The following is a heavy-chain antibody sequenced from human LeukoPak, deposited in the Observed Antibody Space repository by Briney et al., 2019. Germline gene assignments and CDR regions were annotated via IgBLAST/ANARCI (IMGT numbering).Heavy chain of an antibody. V-gene: IGHV1-46*01. D-gene: IGHD5-24*01. CDR2: INPSGGST. CDR1: GYAFTSYY. Sequence: GASVKFSCKAFGYAFTSYYMHWVGQSPGQGLEWMGIINPSGGSTSYAQKFQGRVTMTRDTSTSTDYMELGSLRSEDTAVYYCARDLRPPVMATFADDAFDIWGQGTMVTVSS. J-gene: IGHJ3*02. CDR3: ARDLRPPVMATFADDAFDI.